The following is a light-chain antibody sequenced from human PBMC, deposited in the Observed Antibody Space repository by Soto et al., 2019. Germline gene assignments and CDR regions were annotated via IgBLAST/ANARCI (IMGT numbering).Light chain of an antibody. V-gene: IGKV1-6*01. CDR1: QAIRTE. J-gene: IGKJ4*02. CDR2: AAS. CDR3: LQDSTYPRT. Sequence: AIEMTQSPSSLSASVGDGVTITCRASQAIRTELGWYQNRPGRAPRLLMYAASKLHSGVPSRFIGRGYGTNFTLTISSLQPEDFATYYCLQDSTYPRTFGRGTKVEV.